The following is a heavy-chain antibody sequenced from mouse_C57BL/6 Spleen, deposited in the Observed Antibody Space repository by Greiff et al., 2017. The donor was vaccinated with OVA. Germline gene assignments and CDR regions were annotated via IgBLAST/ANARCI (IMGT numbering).Heavy chain of an antibody. D-gene: IGHD2-4*01. J-gene: IGHJ2*01. CDR2: ISDGGSYT. CDR3: ARDNDYGYFDY. CDR1: GFTFSSYA. V-gene: IGHV5-4*01. Sequence: EVMLVESGGGLVKPGGSLKLSCAASGFTFSSYAMSWVRQTPEKRLEWVATISDGGSYTYYPDNVKGRFTISRDNAKNNLYLQMSHLKSEDTAMYYCARDNDYGYFDYWGQGTTLTVSS.